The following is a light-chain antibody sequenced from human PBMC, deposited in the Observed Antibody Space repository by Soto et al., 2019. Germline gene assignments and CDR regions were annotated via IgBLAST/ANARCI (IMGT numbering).Light chain of an antibody. CDR3: QQYGCSPWT. J-gene: IGKJ1*01. CDR1: QGVXSSY. CDR2: SAS. Sequence: EVRLTQSAGTLSLSPGERATLSCRASQGVXSSYLAWYWQNPGQAPCLLXCSASSRATGSPDRLSGSGSATDFTLTISRLDPEDFAVYYCQQYGCSPWTFGQGTNVDIK. V-gene: IGKV3-20*01.